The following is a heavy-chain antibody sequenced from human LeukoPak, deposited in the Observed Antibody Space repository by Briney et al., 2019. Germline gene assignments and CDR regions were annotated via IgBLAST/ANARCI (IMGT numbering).Heavy chain of an antibody. CDR3: ARPGGYCSSTSCYGSFDY. D-gene: IGHD2-2*01. V-gene: IGHV4-34*01. J-gene: IGHJ4*02. CDR1: GGSFSGYY. CDR2: IDHSGGT. Sequence: PSDPLSLTCAVYGGSFSGYYWSWIRQPPGKGLEWIAEIDHSGGTNYNPSLKSRVTISVDTSKNQFSLKLSSVTAADTAVYYCARPGGYCSSTSCYGSFDYWGQGTLVTVSS.